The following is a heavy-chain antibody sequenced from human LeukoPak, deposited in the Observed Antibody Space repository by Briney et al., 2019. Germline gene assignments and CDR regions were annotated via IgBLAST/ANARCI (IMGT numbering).Heavy chain of an antibody. CDR1: GVSISNYY. Sequence: PSETLSLTCTVSGVSISNYYWSWLRQPPGKGLEWLGYIFYRGSIDYSPSLQSRVTISVDTSKNDLSLRLTSVTAADTAVYFCARGVVLGQDDAFDIWGRGTMVTVSS. V-gene: IGHV4-59*12. D-gene: IGHD3/OR15-3a*01. CDR3: ARGVVLGQDDAFDI. CDR2: IFYRGSI. J-gene: IGHJ3*02.